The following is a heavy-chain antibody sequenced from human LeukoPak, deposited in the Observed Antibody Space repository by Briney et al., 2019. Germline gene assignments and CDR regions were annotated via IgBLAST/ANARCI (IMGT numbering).Heavy chain of an antibody. CDR1: GDSISSGTYY. Sequence: SETLSLTCTVSGDSISSGTYYWSWIRQLPGKGLEWIGYTYHSGSTYYNPSLKSRLTISVDTSKNQFSLNLSSVTAADTAVYYCARGGTSMTVVVDWFDPWGQGTLVTVSS. D-gene: IGHD3-22*01. CDR2: TYHSGST. CDR3: ARGGTSMTVVVDWFDP. V-gene: IGHV4-31*03. J-gene: IGHJ5*02.